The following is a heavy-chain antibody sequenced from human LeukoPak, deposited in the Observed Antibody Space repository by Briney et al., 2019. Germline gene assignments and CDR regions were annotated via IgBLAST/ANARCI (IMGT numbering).Heavy chain of an antibody. Sequence: GGSLRLSCAASGFTFSSYAMHWVRQAPGKGLEWVAVISYDGSNKYYADSVKGRFTISRDNSKNTLYLQMNSLRAEDTAVYYCASSYTRPGVGYSFRSDAFDIWGQGTMVTVSS. CDR1: GFTFSSYA. D-gene: IGHD4-11*01. J-gene: IGHJ3*02. CDR3: ASSYTRPGVGYSFRSDAFDI. CDR2: ISYDGSNK. V-gene: IGHV3-30-3*01.